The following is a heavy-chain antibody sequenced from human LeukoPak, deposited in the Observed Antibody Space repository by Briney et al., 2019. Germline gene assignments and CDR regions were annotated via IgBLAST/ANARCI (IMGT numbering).Heavy chain of an antibody. J-gene: IGHJ6*02. V-gene: IGHV3-7*01. CDR3: ARDLSNYYGSGNRTGMDV. CDR2: IKQDGSEK. D-gene: IGHD3-10*01. Sequence: GGSLRLSCAASGFTFSSYWMSWVRQAPGKGLEWVANIKQDGSEKCYVDSVKGRFTISRDNAKNSLYLQMNSLRAEDTAVYYCARDLSNYYGSGNRTGMDVWGQGTTVTVSS. CDR1: GFTFSSYW.